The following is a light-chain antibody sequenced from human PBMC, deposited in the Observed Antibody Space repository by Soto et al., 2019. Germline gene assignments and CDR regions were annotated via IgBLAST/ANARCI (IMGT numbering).Light chain of an antibody. CDR2: DAS. CDR3: QQYGSSQS. Sequence: DIQMTQSPSSLSASVGDRVTITCQASQDISNYLNWYQQKPGKAPKLLIYDASNLETGVPSRFSGSGSGTDFTFTISSLQPEDIATYYCQQYGSSQSFGQGTKVEIK. V-gene: IGKV1-33*01. J-gene: IGKJ1*01. CDR1: QDISNY.